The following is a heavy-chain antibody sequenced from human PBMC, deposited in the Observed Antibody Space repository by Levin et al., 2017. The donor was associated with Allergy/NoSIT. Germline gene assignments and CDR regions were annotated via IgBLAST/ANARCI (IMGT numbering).Heavy chain of an antibody. CDR1: GGSISSYY. CDR3: AGWGSANDAFDI. V-gene: IGHV4-59*01. Sequence: LSQTLSLTCTVSGGSISSYYWSWVRQPPGKGLEWIGYIYYSGSTNYNPSLKSRLTFSIDTSKNHFSLKLSSVTAADTAVYYCAGWGSANDAFDIWGQGTMVTVSS. J-gene: IGHJ3*02. CDR2: IYYSGST. D-gene: IGHD3-10*01.